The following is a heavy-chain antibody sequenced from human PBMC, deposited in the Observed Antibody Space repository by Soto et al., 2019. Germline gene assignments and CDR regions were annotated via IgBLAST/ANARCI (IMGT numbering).Heavy chain of an antibody. Sequence: ASVKVSCKASGYTFTIYAMHWVRQAPGQRLEWMGWINAGNGNTGYAQKFQGRVTMTRNTSISTAYMELSSLRAEDTAVYYCARWDYDILTGYYLDYWGQGTLVTVSS. CDR3: ARWDYDILTGYYLDY. J-gene: IGHJ4*02. CDR1: GYTFTIYA. CDR2: INAGNGNT. D-gene: IGHD3-9*01. V-gene: IGHV1-3*01.